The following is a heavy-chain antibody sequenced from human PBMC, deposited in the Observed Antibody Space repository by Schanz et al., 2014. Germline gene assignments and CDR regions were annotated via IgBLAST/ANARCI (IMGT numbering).Heavy chain of an antibody. Sequence: EVQLLESGGALVQPGGSLRLSCSASGFTFSTYAMSWVRQAPGKGLEWVSAINGNGGITYYADPVKGRFTISRDNSKNTLYLQMNSLRAEDTGMYYCARGREVVAKIFDVWGQGTMVTVSS. D-gene: IGHD3-22*01. J-gene: IGHJ3*01. CDR2: INGNGGIT. V-gene: IGHV3-23*01. CDR1: GFTFSTYA. CDR3: ARGREVVAKIFDV.